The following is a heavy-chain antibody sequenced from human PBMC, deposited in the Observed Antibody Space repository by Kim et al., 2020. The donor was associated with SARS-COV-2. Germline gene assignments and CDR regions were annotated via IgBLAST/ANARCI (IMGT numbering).Heavy chain of an antibody. V-gene: IGHV1-18*01. CDR2: ISAYNGNT. Sequence: ASVKVSCKASGYTFTSYGISWVRQAPGQGLEWMGWISAYNGNTNYAQKLQGKVTMTTDTSTSTAYMELRSLRSDDTAGYYCAKVNILTGYYRGEPNWFDPWGQGTLVTVSS. D-gene: IGHD3-9*01. CDR3: AKVNILTGYYRGEPNWFDP. CDR1: GYTFTSYG. J-gene: IGHJ5*02.